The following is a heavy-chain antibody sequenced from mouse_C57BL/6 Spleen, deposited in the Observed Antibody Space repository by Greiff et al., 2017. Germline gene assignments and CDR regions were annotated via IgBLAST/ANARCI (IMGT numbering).Heavy chain of an antibody. D-gene: IGHD2-4*01. CDR1: GYTFTSYW. V-gene: IGHV1-61*01. Sequence: VQLQQPGAELVRPGSSVKLSCKASGYTFTSYWMVGVKRRPGQGLEWIGNIYTSDSETHYNQKFKDKATLTEDKSTSTAYMQLSSLTSEDSAVYYSARSRYDCHDYWGQGTTLTVSS. CDR3: ARSRYDCHDY. J-gene: IGHJ2*01. CDR2: IYTSDSET.